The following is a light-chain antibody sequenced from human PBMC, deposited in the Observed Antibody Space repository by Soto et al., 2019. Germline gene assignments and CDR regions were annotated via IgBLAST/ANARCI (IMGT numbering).Light chain of an antibody. V-gene: IGKV1-33*01. CDR2: DAS. Sequence: DIQMTQSPSSLSASVGDRVTITCQASQDISSYLNWYQQKPGKAPKLLIYDASNLETGVPSRFSGSGSGTDFTFTISSLQPEDIATYYWQQYDNLPRLTFGGGTKVEIK. CDR3: QQYDNLPRLT. CDR1: QDISSY. J-gene: IGKJ4*01.